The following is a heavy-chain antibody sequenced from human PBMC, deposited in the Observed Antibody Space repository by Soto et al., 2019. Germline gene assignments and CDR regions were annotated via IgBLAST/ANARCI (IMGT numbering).Heavy chain of an antibody. Sequence: ASVKVSCKASGYAFSTYGITWVRQAPGQGLEWMGWVSAYNDNTNYTQRLKGRVTLTTDTSTTTANMKLRSLTSEDTAVYYCARSRRAYYYGLDVWGQGTTVTGSS. CDR2: VSAYNDNT. D-gene: IGHD1-26*01. CDR1: GYAFSTYG. V-gene: IGHV1-18*01. J-gene: IGHJ6*02. CDR3: ARSRRAYYYGLDV.